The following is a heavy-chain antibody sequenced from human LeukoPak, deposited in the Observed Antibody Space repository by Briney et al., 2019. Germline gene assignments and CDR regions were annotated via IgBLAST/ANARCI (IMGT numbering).Heavy chain of an antibody. J-gene: IGHJ4*02. V-gene: IGHV3-30*04. D-gene: IGHD4-17*01. CDR2: ISYDGSNK. CDR1: GFTFSSYA. Sequence: GGSLRLSCAASGFTFSSYAMHWVRQAPGKGLEWVAVISYDGSNKYYADSVKGRFTISRDNSKNTLYLQMNSLRAEDTAVYYGARAPTYGDYVGYWGQGTLVTVSS. CDR3: ARAPTYGDYVGY.